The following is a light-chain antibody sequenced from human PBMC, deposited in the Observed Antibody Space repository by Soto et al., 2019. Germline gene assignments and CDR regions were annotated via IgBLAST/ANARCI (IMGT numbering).Light chain of an antibody. CDR1: SSNIGSNN. Sequence: QSVLTQPPSASGTPGQKVTISCSGSSSNIGSNNINWYQQLPGTAPTLLIYSNNQRPSGVPDRFSGAKSGTSASLAISGLQSEDEADYYCASWDDSLKGRVFGGGTKLTVL. V-gene: IGLV1-44*01. CDR3: ASWDDSLKGRV. J-gene: IGLJ3*02. CDR2: SNN.